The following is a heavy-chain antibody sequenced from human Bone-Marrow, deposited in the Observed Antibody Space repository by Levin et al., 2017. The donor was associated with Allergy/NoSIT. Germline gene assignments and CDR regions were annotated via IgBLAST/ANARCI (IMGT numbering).Heavy chain of an antibody. J-gene: IGHJ4*02. Sequence: GESLKISCAASGFTVSSNYMCWVRQAPGKGLEWVSVIYSGGSTSYADSVKGRFTISRDNSKNTVYLQMNSLRAEDTAVYYCARDLRFSGELGYWGQGTLVTVSS. V-gene: IGHV3-53*01. CDR1: GFTVSSNY. CDR3: ARDLRFSGELGY. CDR2: IYSGGST. D-gene: IGHD3-3*01.